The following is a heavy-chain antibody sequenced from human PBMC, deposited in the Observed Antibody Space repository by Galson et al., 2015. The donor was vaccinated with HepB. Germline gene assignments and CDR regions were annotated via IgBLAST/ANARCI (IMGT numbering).Heavy chain of an antibody. CDR1: GYTFTGYY. J-gene: IGHJ2*01. V-gene: IGHV1-2*06. D-gene: IGHD4-17*01. CDR2: INPNSGGT. CDR3: ARDTHYGDYAWYFDL. Sequence: SVKVSCKASGYTFTGYYMHWVRQAPGQGLEWMGRINPNSGGTNYAQKFQGRVTMTRDTSISTAYMELSRLRSDDTAVYYCARDTHYGDYAWYFDLWGRGTLVTVSS.